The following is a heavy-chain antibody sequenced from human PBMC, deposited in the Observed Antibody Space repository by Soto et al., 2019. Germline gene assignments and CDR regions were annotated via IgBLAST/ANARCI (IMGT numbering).Heavy chain of an antibody. CDR1: GFTFSSYA. CDR2: ISSNGGST. D-gene: IGHD3-3*01. Sequence: GGSLRLSCAASGFTFSSYAMHWVRQAPGKGLEYVSAISSNGGSTYYANSVKGRFTISRDNSKNTLYLQMGSLRAEDMAVYYCSRGCEDFWSGYYVYWGQGTLVTVSS. CDR3: SRGCEDFWSGYYVY. J-gene: IGHJ4*02. V-gene: IGHV3-64*01.